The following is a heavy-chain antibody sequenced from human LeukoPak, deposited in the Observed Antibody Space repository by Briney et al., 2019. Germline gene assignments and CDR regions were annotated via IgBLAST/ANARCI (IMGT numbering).Heavy chain of an antibody. D-gene: IGHD6-13*01. CDR2: INPAGGST. V-gene: IGHV1-46*01. CDR3: ARASYTSSWSEFCY. CDR1: GYTFTSCH. J-gene: IGHJ4*02. Sequence: GASVKVSCKASGYTFTSCHMHWARQAPGQGLEWMGIINPAGGSTSYAQKFQGRVTMTRDTSTSTVYMELRSLRSEDTAVYYCARASYTSSWSEFCYWGQGTLVTVSS.